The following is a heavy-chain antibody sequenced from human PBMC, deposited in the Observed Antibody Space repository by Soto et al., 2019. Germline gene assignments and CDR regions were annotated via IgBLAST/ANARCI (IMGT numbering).Heavy chain of an antibody. D-gene: IGHD3-3*01. CDR2: VKQDGSEK. CDR3: AIGWRSALDF. CDR1: GFTSNSYW. Sequence: EVQLAESGGGLVQPGESLRLSCAASGFTSNSYWMHWVRQAPGKGLEWVANVKQDGSEKNYVDSVKGRFTVSRDNAKNSLYLQMNSLRAEDTAVYYCAIGWRSALDFWGQGTVVTVSS. V-gene: IGHV3-7*01. J-gene: IGHJ3*01.